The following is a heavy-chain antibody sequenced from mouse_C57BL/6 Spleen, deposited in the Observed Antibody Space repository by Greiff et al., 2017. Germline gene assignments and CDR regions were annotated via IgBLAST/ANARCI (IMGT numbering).Heavy chain of an antibody. Sequence: QVQLQQPGAELVRPGSSVKLSCKASGYTFTSYWMHWVKQRPIQGLEWIGNIDPSDSETHYNQKFKDKATLTVDKSSSTAYMQLSSLTSEDSAVYYCARRYYDYNWYVDGWGTGTTVTVSS. V-gene: IGHV1-52*01. CDR2: IDPSDSET. J-gene: IGHJ1*03. D-gene: IGHD2-4*01. CDR1: GYTFTSYW. CDR3: ARRYYDYNWYVDG.